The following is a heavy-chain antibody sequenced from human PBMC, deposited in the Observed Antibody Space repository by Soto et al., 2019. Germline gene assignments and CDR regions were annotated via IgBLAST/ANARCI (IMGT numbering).Heavy chain of an antibody. CDR3: ARGGYYDNSWGKLNHYGLDV. CDR1: GYTFIRYG. J-gene: IGHJ6*02. V-gene: IGHV1-18*01. D-gene: IGHD3-16*01. CDR2: ISPYDDST. Sequence: ASVKVCCKASGYTFIRYGITWVRQAPGQGFEWMGWISPYDDSTIYAQKLQGRVIMTTDTSTRIVYMELRGLKSDDTAVYYCARGGYYDNSWGKLNHYGLDVWGQGTSVTVSS.